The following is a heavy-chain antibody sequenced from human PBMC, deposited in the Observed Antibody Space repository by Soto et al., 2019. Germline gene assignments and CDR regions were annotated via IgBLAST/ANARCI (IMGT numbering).Heavy chain of an antibody. CDR3: ARAYCSAGSRWACSNWIDP. CDR1: GDSVSSNSAA. CDR2: TYYRSKWYN. V-gene: IGHV6-1*01. Sequence: SQTLSLTCAISGDSVSSNSAAWNWIRQSPSRGLEWLGRTYYRSKWYNDYAVSVKSRITINPDTSKNQFSLQLNSVTPEDTAVXXXARAYCSAGSRWACSNWIDPWGQGTLVTVSS. D-gene: IGHD2-15*01. J-gene: IGHJ5*02.